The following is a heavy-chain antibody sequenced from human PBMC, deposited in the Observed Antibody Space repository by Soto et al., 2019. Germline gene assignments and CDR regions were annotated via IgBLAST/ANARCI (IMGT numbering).Heavy chain of an antibody. CDR1: GFTFSSYA. CDR2: ISGSGGST. V-gene: IGHV3-23*01. J-gene: IGHJ6*02. Sequence: VGSLRLSCAASGFTFSSYAMSWVRQAPGKGLEWVSAISGSGGSTYYADSVKGRFTISRDNSKNTLYLQMNSLRAEDTAVYYCAKGTLPHYYYYGMDVWGQGTTVTVSS. CDR3: AKGTLPHYYYYGMDV.